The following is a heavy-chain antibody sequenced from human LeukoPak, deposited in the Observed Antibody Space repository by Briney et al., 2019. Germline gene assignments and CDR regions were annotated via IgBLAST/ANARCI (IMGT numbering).Heavy chain of an antibody. Sequence: GGSLRLSCAASGFTFSSYGMHWVRQAPGKGLEWVAFIRYDGSNKYYADSVKGRFTISRDNAKNILYLQMNSLRAEDTAVYYCARDLTAVVDYWGQGTLVTVSS. J-gene: IGHJ4*02. V-gene: IGHV3-30*02. CDR3: ARDLTAVVDY. CDR1: GFTFSSYG. CDR2: IRYDGSNK. D-gene: IGHD4-23*01.